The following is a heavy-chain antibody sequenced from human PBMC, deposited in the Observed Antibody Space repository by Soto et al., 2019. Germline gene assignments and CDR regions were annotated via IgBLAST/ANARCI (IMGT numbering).Heavy chain of an antibody. CDR3: ANLPLYGSGFDC. CDR1: GFTFDDYA. J-gene: IGHJ4*02. CDR2: ISWNGASI. V-gene: IGHV3-9*01. Sequence: VQLVESGGGLVQPGRSLRLSCAASGFTFDDYAIHWVRQAPGRGLEWVAGISWNGASIGYADSVKGRFTISRDNVKNSLHLQMNSLRSEDTALYYCANLPLYGSGFDCWGQGTLVTVSS. D-gene: IGHD3-10*01.